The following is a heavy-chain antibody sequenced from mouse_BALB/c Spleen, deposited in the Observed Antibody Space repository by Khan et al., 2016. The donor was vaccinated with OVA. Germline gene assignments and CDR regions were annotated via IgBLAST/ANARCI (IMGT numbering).Heavy chain of an antibody. CDR1: GYSITSDYA. Sequence: EVQLQESGPGLVKPSQSLSLTCTVTGYSITSDYAWNWIRQFPGNKLEWMGYISNSGRTTYNPSLKSRISITRDTSKNQFFLQLKSVTTEDTAKYYCARGDYDYAWFTYWGQGTLVTVSA. V-gene: IGHV3-2*02. CDR2: ISNSGRT. CDR3: ARGDYDYAWFTY. D-gene: IGHD2-4*01. J-gene: IGHJ3*01.